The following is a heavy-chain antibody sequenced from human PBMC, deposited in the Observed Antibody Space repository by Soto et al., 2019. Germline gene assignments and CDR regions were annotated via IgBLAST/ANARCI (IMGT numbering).Heavy chain of an antibody. J-gene: IGHJ5*02. V-gene: IGHV4-34*01. Sequence: QVQLQQWGAGLLKPSEILSLTCAVYGGSISGYYWSWIRQPPGKGLEWIGEINHSGSTNYNPSLKSRVTISVDTSKNQFSLMLSSVTAADTAVYYCARREQWLALRLDPWGQGTLVTVSS. D-gene: IGHD6-19*01. CDR1: GGSISGYY. CDR2: INHSGST. CDR3: ARREQWLALRLDP.